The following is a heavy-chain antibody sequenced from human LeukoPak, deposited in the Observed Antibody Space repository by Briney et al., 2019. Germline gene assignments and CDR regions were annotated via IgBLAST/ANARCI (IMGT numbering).Heavy chain of an antibody. CDR2: IGVTGSPT. J-gene: IGHJ6*02. CDR1: GFSLSHYS. V-gene: IGHV3-48*01. D-gene: IGHD3-16*01. CDR3: ARNAWKSSDLGRGRMDV. Sequence: GGSLRLSCAASGFSLSHYSVTWVRQASGKGLEWVSYIGVTGSPTYYADSVKARFTISRDDAKESLYLQMNSLRAEDTAVYYCARNAWKSSDLGRGRMDVWGQGTSVTVSS.